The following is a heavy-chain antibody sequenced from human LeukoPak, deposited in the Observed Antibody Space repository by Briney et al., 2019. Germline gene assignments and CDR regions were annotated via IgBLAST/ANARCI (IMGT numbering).Heavy chain of an antibody. CDR3: AKDPSGRWSGSYVDY. V-gene: IGHV3-30*02. CDR1: GFTFSSYG. CDR2: IRYDGSNK. J-gene: IGHJ4*02. Sequence: GGSLRLSCAASGFTFSSYGMHWVRQAPGKGLEWVAFIRYDGSNKYYADSVKGRFTISRDNSKNTLYLQMNSLRAEDTAVYYCAKDPSGRWSGSYVDYWGQGTLVTVSS. D-gene: IGHD1-26*01.